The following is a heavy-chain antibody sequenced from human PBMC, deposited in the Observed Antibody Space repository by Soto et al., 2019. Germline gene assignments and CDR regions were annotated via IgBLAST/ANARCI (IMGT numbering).Heavy chain of an antibody. CDR2: IYATGTT. Sequence: SETLSLTCTVSGASISGFYCSWIRKSAGKGPEWIGRIYATGTTDYNPSLKSRVMMSVDTSKKQFSLKLRSVTAADTAVYYCVRDETKTLREWFDPWGRGISVTVSP. J-gene: IGHJ5*02. V-gene: IGHV4-4*07. CDR3: VRDETKTLREWFDP. D-gene: IGHD1-1*01. CDR1: GASISGFY.